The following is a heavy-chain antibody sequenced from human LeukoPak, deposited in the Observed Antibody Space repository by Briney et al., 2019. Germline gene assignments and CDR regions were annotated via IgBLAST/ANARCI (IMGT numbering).Heavy chain of an antibody. Sequence: GGSLRLSSVASGFTFEKYVMNWVRQAPGKGREWLATIYGSGVSISYADSVKGRFTISRDNSNNTLYLQMNSLRVEDTAMYFCAKDLGWELPAEAYWGQGILVTVSS. CDR1: GFTFEKYV. CDR2: IYGSGVSI. CDR3: AKDLGWELPAEAY. D-gene: IGHD1-26*01. J-gene: IGHJ4*02. V-gene: IGHV3-23*01.